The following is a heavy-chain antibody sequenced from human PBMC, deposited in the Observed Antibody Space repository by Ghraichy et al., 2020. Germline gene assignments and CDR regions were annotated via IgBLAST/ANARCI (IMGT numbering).Heavy chain of an antibody. Sequence: GSLRLSCAASGFTFSNHGMHWVRQAPGKGLEWVAYIHSTSSRIYYADSVKGRFTISRDNAEGSLHLQMDRLRSEDTAVYYCARFGCDEGRCWGQGTLVTVSS. CDR3: ARFGCDEGRC. D-gene: IGHD6-19*01. J-gene: IGHJ4*02. V-gene: IGHV3-21*01. CDR2: IHSTSSRI. CDR1: GFTFSNHG.